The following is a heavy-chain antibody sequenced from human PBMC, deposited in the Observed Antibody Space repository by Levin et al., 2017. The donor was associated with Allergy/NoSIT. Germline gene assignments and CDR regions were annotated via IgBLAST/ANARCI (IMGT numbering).Heavy chain of an antibody. CDR3: ARHRARVNWFDP. J-gene: IGHJ5*02. V-gene: IGHV4-39*01. D-gene: IGHD3-10*01. Sequence: SQTLSLTCTVSGGSISTADYYWDWIRQSPGKGLEWLGNVHYTGKTYYIESLKGRVTMFVDTSRNQFSLKLTSVTAADTAIYYCARHRARVNWFDPWGQGTPVTVSS. CDR1: GGSISTADYY. CDR2: VHYTGKT.